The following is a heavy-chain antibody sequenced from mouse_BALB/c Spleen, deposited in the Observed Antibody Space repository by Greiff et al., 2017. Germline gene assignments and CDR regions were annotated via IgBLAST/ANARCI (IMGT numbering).Heavy chain of an antibody. CDR1: GFTFSSFG. CDR2: ISSGSSTI. CDR3: ARKITTASYWYFDV. J-gene: IGHJ1*01. D-gene: IGHD1-2*01. V-gene: IGHV5-17*02. Sequence: VQLQQSGGGLVQPGGSRKLSCAASGFTFSSFGMHWVRQAPEKGLEWVAYISSGSSTIYYADTVKGRFTISRDNPKNTLFLQMTSLRSEDTAMYYCARKITTASYWYFDVWGAGTTVTVSS.